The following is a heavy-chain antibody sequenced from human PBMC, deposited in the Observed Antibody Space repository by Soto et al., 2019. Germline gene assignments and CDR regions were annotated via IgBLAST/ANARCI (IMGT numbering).Heavy chain of an antibody. J-gene: IGHJ4*02. CDR2: INPSSGGT. CDR1: GYTFTEYF. Sequence: QVQLVQSGAEVRKPGASVKVSCKASGYTFTEYFIHWVRQAPGQGLEWMGWINPSSGGTHYAQKFQGWVTISRDTSISTVYMELSRLKSDDTALYYCARGAISVGSVVEFGYWGRGIPVTVSS. D-gene: IGHD3-22*01. V-gene: IGHV1-2*04. CDR3: ARGAISVGSVVEFGY.